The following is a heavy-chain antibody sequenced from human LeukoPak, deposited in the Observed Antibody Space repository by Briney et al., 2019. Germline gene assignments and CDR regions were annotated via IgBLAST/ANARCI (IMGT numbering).Heavy chain of an antibody. V-gene: IGHV3-21*01. CDR2: ISSSSSYI. Sequence: SGGSLRLSCAASGFTFSSYSMNWVRQAPGKGLEWVSSISSSSSYIYYADSVKGRFTISRDNAKNSLYLQMNSLRAEDTAVYYCARDVFGGDYGDYVDYWGQGTLVTVSS. D-gene: IGHD4-17*01. CDR3: ARDVFGGDYGDYVDY. CDR1: GFTFSSYS. J-gene: IGHJ4*02.